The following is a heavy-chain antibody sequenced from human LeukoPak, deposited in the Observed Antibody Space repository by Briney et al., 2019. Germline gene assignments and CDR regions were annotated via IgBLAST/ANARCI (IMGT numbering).Heavy chain of an antibody. D-gene: IGHD2-2*01. CDR1: GFTFSSYA. CDR3: ARDPWGDIVVVPAAEPNWFDP. J-gene: IGHJ5*02. Sequence: HPGGSLRLSCAASGFTFSSYAMHWVRQAPGKGLEWVAVISYDGSNKYYADSVKGRFTISRDNSKNTLYLQMNSLRAEDTAVYYCARDPWGDIVVVPAAEPNWFDPWGQGTLVTVSS. V-gene: IGHV3-30-3*01. CDR2: ISYDGSNK.